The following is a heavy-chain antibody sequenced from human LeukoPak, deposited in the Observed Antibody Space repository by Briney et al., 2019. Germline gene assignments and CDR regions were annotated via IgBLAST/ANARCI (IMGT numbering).Heavy chain of an antibody. Sequence: GASVRVSCKASGYTFTSYGISWVRQAPGQGLEWMGWISAYNGNTNYAQKLQGRVTMTTDTSTSTAYMELRSLRSDDTAVYYCAGAAGVLYYDFWSGYYKGDNWFDPWGQGTLVAVSS. V-gene: IGHV1-18*01. CDR3: AGAAGVLYYDFWSGYYKGDNWFDP. J-gene: IGHJ5*02. CDR2: ISAYNGNT. CDR1: GYTFTSYG. D-gene: IGHD3-3*01.